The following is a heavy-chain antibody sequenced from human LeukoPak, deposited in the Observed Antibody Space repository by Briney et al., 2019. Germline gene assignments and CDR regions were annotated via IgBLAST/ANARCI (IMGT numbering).Heavy chain of an antibody. D-gene: IGHD3-22*01. CDR2: IYYSGST. CDR3: ASTMTRGGFDY. CDR1: GGSISSYY. J-gene: IGHJ4*02. V-gene: IGHV4-59*01. Sequence: SETLSLTCTVSGGSISSYYWSWIRQPPGKGLEWIGYIYYSGSTNYNPSLKSRVTISVDTSKNQFSLKLSSVTAADTAVYYCASTMTRGGFDYWGQGTLVTVSS.